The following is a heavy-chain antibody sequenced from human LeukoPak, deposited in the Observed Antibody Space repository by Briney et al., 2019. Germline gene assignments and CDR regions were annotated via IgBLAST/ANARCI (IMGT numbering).Heavy chain of an antibody. J-gene: IGHJ4*02. V-gene: IGHV4-4*09. CDR3: ARLAKYSSPVGLDY. Sequence: PSETLSLTCTVSGGSISSYYWSWIRQPPGKGLEWIGYIYTSGSTNYNPSLKSRVTISVDTSKNQFSLKLSSVTATDTAVYYRARLAKYSSPVGLDYWGQGTLVTVSS. CDR1: GGSISSYY. D-gene: IGHD6-6*01. CDR2: IYTSGST.